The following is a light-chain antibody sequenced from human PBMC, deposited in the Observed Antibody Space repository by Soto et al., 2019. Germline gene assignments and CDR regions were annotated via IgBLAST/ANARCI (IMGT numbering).Light chain of an antibody. CDR2: DVS. J-gene: IGLJ1*01. Sequence: QSVLTQPASVSGSPGQSIAISCTGTSRDDGGYNYVSWYQQYPGKAPKLMIYDVSNRPSGVSNRFSGSKSGNTASLTISGLQAEDEADYHCSSYTTYISTVFLSGSMVTVL. CDR1: SRDDGGYNY. CDR3: SSYTTYISTV. V-gene: IGLV2-14*01.